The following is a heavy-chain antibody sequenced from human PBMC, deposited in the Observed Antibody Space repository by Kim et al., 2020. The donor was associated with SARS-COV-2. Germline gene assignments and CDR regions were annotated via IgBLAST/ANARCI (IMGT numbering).Heavy chain of an antibody. D-gene: IGHD3-9*01. CDR1: GDPVNGYY. V-gene: IGHV4-34*01. CDR3: ARGRYFDWLFHQSPHYFDY. Sequence: SETLSLTCAVYGDPVNGYYWCWLRQPPGKGLEWIGEINYDRSTNYKPSLKSRVTMSLDSAKSQCSLRLTSLTAADTAVYYCARGRYFDWLFHQSPHYFDYWGQGNLVTVSS. CDR2: INYDRST. J-gene: IGHJ4*02.